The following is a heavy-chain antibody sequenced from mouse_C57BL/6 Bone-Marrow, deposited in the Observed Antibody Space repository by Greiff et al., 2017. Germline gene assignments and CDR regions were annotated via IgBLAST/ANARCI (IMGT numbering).Heavy chain of an antibody. V-gene: IGHV5-2*01. CDR1: EYEFPSHD. Sequence: EVKVVESGGGLVQPGESLKLSCESNEYEFPSHDMSWVRKTPEKRLELVAAINSDGGSTYYPDTMERRFIISRDNTKKTLYLQMSSLRSEDTALYYCARHRYYGSSYGWYFDVWGTGTTVTVSS. CDR3: ARHRYYGSSYGWYFDV. CDR2: INSDGGST. J-gene: IGHJ1*03. D-gene: IGHD1-1*01.